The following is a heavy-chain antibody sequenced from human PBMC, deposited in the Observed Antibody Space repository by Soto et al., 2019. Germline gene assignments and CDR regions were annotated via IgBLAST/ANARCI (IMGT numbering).Heavy chain of an antibody. CDR1: GDSVSSNSAA. CDR3: ARSPNTVTTNWFDP. V-gene: IGHV6-1*01. Sequence: SQTLSLTCAISGDSVSSNSAAWNWIRQSPSRGLEWLGRTYYRSRWYTDYAVSVRSRITLNPDTSKNQFSLQLDSVTPDDTAVYYCARSPNTVTTNWFDPWGQGTLVTVSS. CDR2: TYYRSRWYT. D-gene: IGHD4-4*01. J-gene: IGHJ5*02.